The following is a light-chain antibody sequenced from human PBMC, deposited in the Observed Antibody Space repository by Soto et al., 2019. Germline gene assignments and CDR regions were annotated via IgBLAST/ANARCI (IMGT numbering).Light chain of an antibody. J-gene: IGLJ3*02. CDR2: EVS. CDR3: AVWDDSLSGPV. Sequence: QSALTQPASVSGSPGQSITISCTGTSSDVGGYNYVSWYQQHPGKAPKLMIYEVSNRPSGVSNRFSASKSGNTASLTISGLQSEDEADYYCAVWDDSLSGPVFGGGTKLTVL. CDR1: SSDVGGYNY. V-gene: IGLV2-14*01.